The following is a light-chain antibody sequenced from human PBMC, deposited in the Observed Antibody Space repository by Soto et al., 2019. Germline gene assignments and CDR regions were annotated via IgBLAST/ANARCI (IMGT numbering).Light chain of an antibody. J-gene: IGKJ3*01. V-gene: IGKV3-20*01. CDR1: RSISDSY. Sequence: ILTQSPATQSLSPGEIATLSCRASRSISDSYLFWYQQKPGQAPRLLIYGTSIRATGVSDRFSGSGSGTDFTLTISRLEPEDVAVYYCQHYGSSPLFTFXPGTKVDIK. CDR2: GTS. CDR3: QHYGSSPLFT.